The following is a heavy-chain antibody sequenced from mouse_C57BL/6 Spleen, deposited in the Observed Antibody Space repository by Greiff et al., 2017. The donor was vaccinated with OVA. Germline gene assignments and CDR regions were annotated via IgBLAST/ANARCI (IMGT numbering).Heavy chain of an antibody. Sequence: VQLQQSGPGLVQPSQSLSITCTVSGFSLTSYGVHWVRQPPGKGLEWLGVIWSGGSTDYNAAFISRLSISKDNSKSQVFFKMNSLQADDTAIYYCATTVVDPYAMDYWGQGTSVTVSS. V-gene: IGHV2-4*01. CDR3: ATTVVDPYAMDY. CDR2: IWSGGST. D-gene: IGHD1-1*01. J-gene: IGHJ4*01. CDR1: GFSLTSYG.